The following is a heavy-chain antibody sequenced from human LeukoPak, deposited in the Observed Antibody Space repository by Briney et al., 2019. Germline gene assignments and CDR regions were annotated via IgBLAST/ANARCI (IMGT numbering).Heavy chain of an antibody. CDR2: IDWNGGST. Sequence: GGSLRLSCAASGFTFDDYVMSWVRHAPGKGLEWVSGIDWNGGSTGYADSVKGRFTISRDNAKNSLYLQMNSLRAEDTAFYYCARDRYSSTWYPPFDAFDIWGQGTIVTVSS. D-gene: IGHD6-13*01. CDR1: GFTFDDYV. V-gene: IGHV3-20*04. CDR3: ARDRYSSTWYPPFDAFDI. J-gene: IGHJ3*02.